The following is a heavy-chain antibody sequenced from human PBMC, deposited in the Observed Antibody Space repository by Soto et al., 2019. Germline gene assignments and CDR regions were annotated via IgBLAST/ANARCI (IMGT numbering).Heavy chain of an antibody. V-gene: IGHV4-34*01. Sequence: PSETLSLTCAGSGGSFRGYYWSWIRQPPGKGLEWIGEINHRGSTNYNPSVKSRVTISVDTSKNQFSLKLNSVTAADTAVYYCARGSRVKIPAARGRDYYYHGLDVWGQGTAVT. D-gene: IGHD1-26*01. CDR3: ARGSRVKIPAARGRDYYYHGLDV. J-gene: IGHJ6*02. CDR1: GGSFRGYY. CDR2: INHRGST.